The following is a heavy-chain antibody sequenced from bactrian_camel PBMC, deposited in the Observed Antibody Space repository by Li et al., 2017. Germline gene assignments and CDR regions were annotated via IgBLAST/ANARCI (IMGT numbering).Heavy chain of an antibody. D-gene: IGHD2*01. CDR1: GYTYNRFS. J-gene: IGHJ4*01. CDR2: IDDDGST. CDR3: AASDSSYSPTCASRNAYNY. V-gene: IGHV3S1*01. Sequence: HVQLVESGGGSVQAGGSLRLSCAASGYTYNRFSGAWFRQAPGKRREGLATIDDDGSTVYVDFVKGRFTISKDNAKNTLYLQMNNLEPDDTAMYYCAASDSSYSPTCASRNAYNYWGQGTQVTVS.